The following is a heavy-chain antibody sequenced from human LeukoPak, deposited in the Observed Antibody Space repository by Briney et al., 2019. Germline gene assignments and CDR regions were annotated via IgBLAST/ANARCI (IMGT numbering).Heavy chain of an antibody. CDR3: AKIPVSYSSGWSNFDY. CDR1: GFTFSSYA. V-gene: IGHV3-23*01. Sequence: PGGSLRLSCAASGFTFSSYAMSWVRQASVKGLEWVSGISGSGGSTYYADSVKGRFTISRDDSKNTLYLQMNSLRAEDTAVYYCAKIPVSYSSGWSNFDYWGQGTLVTVTS. J-gene: IGHJ4*02. CDR2: ISGSGGST. D-gene: IGHD6-19*01.